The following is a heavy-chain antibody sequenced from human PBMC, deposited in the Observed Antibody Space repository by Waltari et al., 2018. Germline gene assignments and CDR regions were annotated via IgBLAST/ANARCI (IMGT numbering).Heavy chain of an antibody. Sequence: QLKLQQWGAGQWQPSETLSLTGAVNGGYCSGSYCSCIGQPPGKGMEWSGEINHSGSTNYNPSLKSRVTISVDTSKNQFSLKLSSVTAADTAVYYCARGGSGYYRNWFDPWGQGTLVTVSS. CDR2: INHSGST. CDR3: ARGGSGYYRNWFDP. V-gene: IGHV4-34*01. CDR1: GGYCSGSY. D-gene: IGHD3-22*01. J-gene: IGHJ5*02.